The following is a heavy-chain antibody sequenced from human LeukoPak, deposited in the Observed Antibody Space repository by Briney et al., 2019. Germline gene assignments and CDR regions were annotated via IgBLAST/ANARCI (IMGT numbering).Heavy chain of an antibody. D-gene: IGHD3-10*01. V-gene: IGHV4-39*07. Sequence: SETLSLTCTVSGGSISSSSYYWGWIRQPPGKGLEWIGSIYYSGSTYYNPSLKSRVTISVDTSKNQFSLKLSSVTAADTAVYYCAREGPFGSDNWFDPWGQGTLVTVSS. CDR1: GGSISSSSYY. CDR3: AREGPFGSDNWFDP. J-gene: IGHJ5*02. CDR2: IYYSGST.